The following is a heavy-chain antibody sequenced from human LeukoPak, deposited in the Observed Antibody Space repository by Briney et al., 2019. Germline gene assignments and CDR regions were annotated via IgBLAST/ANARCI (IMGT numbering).Heavy chain of an antibody. D-gene: IGHD4-17*01. J-gene: IGHJ4*02. CDR2: IYPGDSDT. CDR3: ARQILGDYGEGSDY. V-gene: IGHV5-51*01. CDR1: GYSFPSYW. Sequence: GEALKISCKGSGYSFPSYWIGWVRHMPAQGLEWMGIIYPGDSDTRYSPSFQGQVTISADESISTAYLQWSSLKASGTAMYYCARQILGDYGEGSDYWGQGTLVTVSS.